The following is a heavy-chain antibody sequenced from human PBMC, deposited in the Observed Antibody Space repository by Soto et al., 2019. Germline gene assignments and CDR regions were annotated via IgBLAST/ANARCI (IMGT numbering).Heavy chain of an antibody. CDR3: ARDGDVGFNWFDP. D-gene: IGHD3-3*01. CDR2: INPNSGGT. J-gene: IGHJ5*02. CDR1: GYTFTGYY. Sequence: ASVKVSCKASGYTFTGYYMHWVRQAPGQGLEWMGWINPNSGGTNYAQKFQGWVTMTRDTSISTAYMELSRLRSDDTAVYYCARDGDVGFNWFDPWGQGTLVTVSS. V-gene: IGHV1-2*04.